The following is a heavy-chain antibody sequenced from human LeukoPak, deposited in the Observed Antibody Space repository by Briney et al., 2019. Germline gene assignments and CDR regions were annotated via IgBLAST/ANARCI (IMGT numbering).Heavy chain of an antibody. J-gene: IGHJ3*02. D-gene: IGHD3-22*01. Sequence: PSETLSLTCAVSGGSISSGGYSWSWIRQPPGKGLEWIGYIYHSGSTYYNPSLKSRVTISVDRSKNQFSLKLNSVTAADTAVYYCARDYYDSRGEAFDIWGQGTMVTVSS. CDR2: IYHSGST. CDR1: GGSISSGGYS. CDR3: ARDYYDSRGEAFDI. V-gene: IGHV4-30-2*01.